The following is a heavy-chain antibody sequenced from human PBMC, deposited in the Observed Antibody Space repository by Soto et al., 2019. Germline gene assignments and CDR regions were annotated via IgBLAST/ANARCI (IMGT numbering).Heavy chain of an antibody. J-gene: IGHJ5*02. V-gene: IGHV3-23*01. D-gene: IGHD1-26*01. CDR2: ISGSGFKK. CDR3: AKNQGVELVPLATVDWFDP. Sequence: RRLSCTASGFIFENFGMSWVRQAPGKGLEWISSISGSGFKKYYADSVKGRFTISRDNSKSTVYLELNNLSAEDTAVYHCAKNQGVELVPLATVDWFDPWGQGSVVTVSS. CDR1: GFIFENFG.